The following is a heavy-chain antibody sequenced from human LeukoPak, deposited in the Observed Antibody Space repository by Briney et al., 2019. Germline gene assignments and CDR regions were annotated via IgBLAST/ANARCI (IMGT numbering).Heavy chain of an antibody. V-gene: IGHV4-38-2*01. CDR3: ARVRGYSYGYYYYYYYMDV. Sequence: SDTLSLTCAVSGYSISSGYYWGWIRQPPGKGLEWIGSIYHSGSTYYNPSLKSRVTISVDTSKNQFSLKLSSVTAADTAVYYCARVRGYSYGYYYYYYYMDVWGKGTTVTVSS. CDR1: GYSISSGYY. D-gene: IGHD5-18*01. J-gene: IGHJ6*03. CDR2: IYHSGST.